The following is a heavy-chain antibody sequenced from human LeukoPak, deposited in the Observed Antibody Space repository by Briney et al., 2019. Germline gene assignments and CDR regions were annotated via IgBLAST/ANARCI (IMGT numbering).Heavy chain of an antibody. Sequence: GESLKISCKGSGYSFSNYWIGWVRQMPGKGLEWMAMIYPGDSDTRYSPSFQGQVTISADKSITTAYLQWSSLKASDTAMYYCARGTGVRFLEWLVHFDYWGQGTLVTVSS. D-gene: IGHD3-3*01. V-gene: IGHV5-51*01. J-gene: IGHJ4*02. CDR2: IYPGDSDT. CDR3: ARGTGVRFLEWLVHFDY. CDR1: GYSFSNYW.